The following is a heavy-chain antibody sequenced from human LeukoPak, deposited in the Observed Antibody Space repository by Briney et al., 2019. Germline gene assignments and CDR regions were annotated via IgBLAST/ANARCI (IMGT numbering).Heavy chain of an antibody. CDR3: TRVTSWYFWFDP. J-gene: IGHJ5*02. V-gene: IGHV3-49*04. CDR1: GFTFSSYA. D-gene: IGHD6-13*01. Sequence: GGSLRLSCAASGFTFSSYAMSWVRQAPGKGLEWVGFIRSKAYGGTTEYAASVKGRFTISRDDSKSIAYLQMNSLKTEDTAVYYCTRVTSWYFWFDPWGQGTLVTVSS. CDR2: IRSKAYGGTT.